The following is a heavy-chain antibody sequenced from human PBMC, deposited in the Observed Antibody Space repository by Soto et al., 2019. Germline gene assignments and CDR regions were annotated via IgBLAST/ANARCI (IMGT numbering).Heavy chain of an antibody. V-gene: IGHV3-9*01. CDR1: GFSFDDYA. CDR3: AKDKSTGEYSYYRYMDV. Sequence: EVQLVESGGGLVQADRSLRLSCAASGFSFDDYAMHWVRQAPGRGLEWGSGISWNSGNLDYADSVKGRFTISRDNAKNSLYLQMNSLRPEDTALYFCAKDKSTGEYSYYRYMDVWGKGTTVTVSS. J-gene: IGHJ6*03. CDR2: ISWNSGNL. D-gene: IGHD4-17*01.